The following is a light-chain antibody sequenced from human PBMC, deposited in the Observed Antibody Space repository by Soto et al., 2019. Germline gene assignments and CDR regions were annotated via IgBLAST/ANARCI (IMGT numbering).Light chain of an antibody. CDR2: GAS. CDR3: KVYGSLPRR. V-gene: IGKV3-20*01. J-gene: IGKJ1*01. CDR1: QSVSSSY. Sequence: ILLTQSRGTLSLSPRERTTHTCRASQSVSSSYLAWYQQKPGQAPRLLIYGASSRATGIPDRFSGSGSGTDFTLTISCFEAEDFIGYYSKVYGSLPRRFGEGSRVDI.